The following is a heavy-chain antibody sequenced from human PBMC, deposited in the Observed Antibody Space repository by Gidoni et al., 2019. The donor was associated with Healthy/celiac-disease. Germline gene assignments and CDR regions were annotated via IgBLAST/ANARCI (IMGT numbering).Heavy chain of an antibody. J-gene: IGHJ4*02. CDR1: GFPFSSYA. V-gene: IGHV3-30-3*01. CDR3: ARDSSGSYAPWFGY. Sequence: QVQLVESGGGVVQPGRSLRLSCAASGFPFSSYAMHWVRQAPGKGLEWVAVISYDGSNKYYADSVKGRFTISRDNSKNTLHLQMNSLRAEDTAVYYCARDSSGSYAPWFGYWGQGTLVTVSS. D-gene: IGHD1-26*01. CDR2: ISYDGSNK.